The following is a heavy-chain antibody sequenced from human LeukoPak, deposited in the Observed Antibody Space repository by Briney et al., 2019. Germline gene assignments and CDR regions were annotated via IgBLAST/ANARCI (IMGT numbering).Heavy chain of an antibody. Sequence: PGGFLRLSCAASGFTFRSYWMNWARQAPGKGLEWVAIINQDGSEKYYVDSVKGRFTLSRDDAKNSLYLQMSSLRAEDTAFYYCARSNILNAFEVWGQGTMVTVSS. CDR2: INQDGSEK. V-gene: IGHV3-7*01. J-gene: IGHJ3*01. CDR3: ARSNILNAFEV. D-gene: IGHD2/OR15-2a*01. CDR1: GFTFRSYW.